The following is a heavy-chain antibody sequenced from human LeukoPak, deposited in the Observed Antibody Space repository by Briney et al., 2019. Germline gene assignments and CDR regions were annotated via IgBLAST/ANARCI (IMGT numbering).Heavy chain of an antibody. J-gene: IGHJ6*03. D-gene: IGHD6-6*01. Sequence: GASVKVSCKASGGTFSSYGISWVRQAPGQGLEWMGRIIPIFGTANYAQKFQGRVTITADKSTSTAYMELSSLRSEDTAVYYCERDSSSSPYYYYYYYMDVWGKGTTVTVSS. CDR3: ERDSSSSPYYYYYYYMDV. V-gene: IGHV1-69*06. CDR2: IIPIFGTA. CDR1: GGTFSSYG.